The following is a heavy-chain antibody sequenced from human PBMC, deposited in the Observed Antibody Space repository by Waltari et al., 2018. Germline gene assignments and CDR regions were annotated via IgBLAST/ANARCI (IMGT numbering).Heavy chain of an antibody. Sequence: QVQLVQSGAELKKPGASVKLSCKASGYTFTSYYIQWVRQAPGQGLGWMGVMNSGGDTTIYEQKFQGRVTVTRDTSTSTVYMELSSLRSEDTAVYYCARLGITMTPDYWGQGTLVTVSS. CDR3: ARLGITMTPDY. J-gene: IGHJ4*02. V-gene: IGHV1-46*01. CDR1: GYTFTSYY. CDR2: MNSGGDTT.